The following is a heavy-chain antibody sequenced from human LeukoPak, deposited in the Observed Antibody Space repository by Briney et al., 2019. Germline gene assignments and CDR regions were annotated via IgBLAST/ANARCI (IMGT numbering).Heavy chain of an antibody. V-gene: IGHV3-7*01. CDR3: AGKGWYSDL. J-gene: IGHJ2*01. CDR1: GFTFNSYW. Sequence: PGGSLRLSCAASGFTFNSYWMTWVRQAPGKGLEWVASINQDGSQKYYVESLKGRFTISRDNAKNSHYLQMNSLRAEDTAVYYCAGKGWYSDLWGRGTLVSVSS. CDR2: INQDGSQK.